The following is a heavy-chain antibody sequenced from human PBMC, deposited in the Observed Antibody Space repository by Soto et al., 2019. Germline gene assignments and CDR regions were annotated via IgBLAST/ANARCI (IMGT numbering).Heavy chain of an antibody. D-gene: IGHD2-15*01. V-gene: IGHV1-18*01. CDR1: GYTFTSYG. CDR2: ISAYNGNT. J-gene: IGHJ6*02. CDR3: ARDFFPSTLNCSGGSCYTDYYYYYGMDV. Sequence: ASVKVSCKASGYTFTSYGISWVRQAPGQGLEWMGWISAYNGNTNYAQKLQGRVTMTTDTSTSKAYMELRSLRSDDTAVYYCARDFFPSTLNCSGGSCYTDYYYYYGMDVWGQGTTVTVSS.